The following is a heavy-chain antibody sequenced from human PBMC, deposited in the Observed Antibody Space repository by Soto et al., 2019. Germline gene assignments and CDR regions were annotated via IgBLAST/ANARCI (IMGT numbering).Heavy chain of an antibody. V-gene: IGHV3-33*01. CDR1: GFTFSSYG. D-gene: IGHD6-19*01. CDR3: ARDGIAVAPDY. CDR2: IWYDGSNK. Sequence: QVQLVESGGGVVQPGRSLRLSCAASGFTFSSYGMHWVRQAPGKGLEWVAVIWYDGSNKYYADSVKGRFTISRDNSKNTLYLQMNSLRAVDTAVYYCARDGIAVAPDYWGQGTLVTVSA. J-gene: IGHJ4*02.